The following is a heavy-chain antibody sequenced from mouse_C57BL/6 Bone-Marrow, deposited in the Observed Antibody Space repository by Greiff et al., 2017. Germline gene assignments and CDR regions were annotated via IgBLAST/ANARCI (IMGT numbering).Heavy chain of an antibody. V-gene: IGHV1-82*01. Sequence: VQLQQSGPELVKPGASVKISCKASGYAFSSSWMNWVKQRTGQGLEWIGRIYPGDGDTNYNGKFKGKATLTADKSSSTAYMQLSSLTSEDSAVYFCARPIYYYGSTWFAYWGQGTLVTVSA. J-gene: IGHJ3*01. D-gene: IGHD1-1*01. CDR3: ARPIYYYGSTWFAY. CDR1: GYAFSSSW. CDR2: IYPGDGDT.